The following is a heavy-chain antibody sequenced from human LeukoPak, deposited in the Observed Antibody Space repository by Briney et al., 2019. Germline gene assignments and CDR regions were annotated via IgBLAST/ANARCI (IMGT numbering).Heavy chain of an antibody. V-gene: IGHV3-23*01. CDR3: AKRVDSSGYYYLPYFDY. J-gene: IGHJ4*02. CDR2: ISDSGGSR. D-gene: IGHD3-22*01. Sequence: GGSLRLSCAASGFTFRIYAMSWVRQAPGKGLEWVSVISDSGGSRYHADSVKGRFTISRDNSKNTLYLQMNSLGAEDTAVYYCAKRVDSSGYYYLPYFDYWGQGTLVTVSS. CDR1: GFTFRIYA.